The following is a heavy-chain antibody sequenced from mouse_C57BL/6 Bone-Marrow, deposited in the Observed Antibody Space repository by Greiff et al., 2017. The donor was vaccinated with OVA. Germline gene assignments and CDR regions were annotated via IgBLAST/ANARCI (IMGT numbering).Heavy chain of an antibody. V-gene: IGHV1-61*01. CDR3: ARSGYFDY. Sequence: QVQLQQPGAELVRPGSSVKLSCKASGYTFTSYWMDWVKQRPGQGLEWIGNIYPSDSETHYNQKFKDKATLTVDKPSSTAYMQLSSLTSEDSAVYYCARSGYFDYWGQGTTLTVSS. CDR2: IYPSDSET. J-gene: IGHJ2*01. CDR1: GYTFTSYW.